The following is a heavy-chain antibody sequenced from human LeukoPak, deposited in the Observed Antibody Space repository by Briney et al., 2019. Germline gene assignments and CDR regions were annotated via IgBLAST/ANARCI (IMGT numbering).Heavy chain of an antibody. CDR3: VRAENVYDTSLYGNAAFDL. CDR2: ISKGSGYI. Sequence: PGGSLRLSCVGSGFTFSNYSFNWVRQAPGKGLERVSSISKGSGYIYQTDSVKGRFTISRDNAKNSLFLEMNSLRPEDTAVYYCVRAENVYDTSLYGNAAFDLWGQGTMVTVSS. V-gene: IGHV3-21*01. J-gene: IGHJ3*01. CDR1: GFTFSNYS. D-gene: IGHD3-22*01.